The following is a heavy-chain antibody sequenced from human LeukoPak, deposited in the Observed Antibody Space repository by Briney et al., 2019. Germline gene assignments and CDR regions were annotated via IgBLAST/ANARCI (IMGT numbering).Heavy chain of an antibody. V-gene: IGHV4-4*09. CDR3: ARFHSGPSGWYVLWYFDL. D-gene: IGHD6-19*01. CDR2: IYNSENT. J-gene: IGHJ2*01. CDR1: GGSVSSYY. Sequence: SETLSLTCTVSGGSVSSYYWSWIRQPPGKGLEWIGYIYNSENTKYNASLERRVTISEDTSRNHVFLKLSSVTAADTAVYYCARFHSGPSGWYVLWYFDLWGRGTLVTVSS.